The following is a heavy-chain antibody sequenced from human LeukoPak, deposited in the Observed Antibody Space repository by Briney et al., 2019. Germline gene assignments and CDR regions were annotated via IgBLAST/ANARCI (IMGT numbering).Heavy chain of an antibody. CDR3: AREGGGSYLYYFDY. D-gene: IGHD1-26*01. CDR1: GFTFSSYS. V-gene: IGHV3-48*01. J-gene: IGHJ4*02. Sequence: GGSLRLSCAASGFTFSSYSVNWVRQAPGKGLEWVSYISSSSSTIYYADSVKGRFTISRDNAKNSLYLQMNSLRAEDTAVYYCAREGGGSYLYYFDYWGQGTLVTVSS. CDR2: ISSSSSTI.